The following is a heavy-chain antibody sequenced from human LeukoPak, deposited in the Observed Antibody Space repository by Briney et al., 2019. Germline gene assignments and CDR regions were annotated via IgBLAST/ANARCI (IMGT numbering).Heavy chain of an antibody. CDR3: ARDRPRPYYYDSSGYYCSFDY. V-gene: IGHV1-18*01. CDR2: ISAYNGNT. J-gene: IGHJ4*02. CDR1: GYTFTSYG. Sequence: ASVKVSCKASGYTFTSYGISWVRQAPGQGLEWMGWISAYNGNTNYAQKLQGRVTMTTDTSTSTAYMELRSLRSDDTAVYYCARDRPRPYYYDSSGYYCSFDYRGQGTLVTVSS. D-gene: IGHD3-22*01.